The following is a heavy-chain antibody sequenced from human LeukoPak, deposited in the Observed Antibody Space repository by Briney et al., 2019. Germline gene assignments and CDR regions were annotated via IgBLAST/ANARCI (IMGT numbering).Heavy chain of an antibody. J-gene: IGHJ4*02. D-gene: IGHD3-10*01. CDR3: AREGYYYGSGSHPGQFDY. V-gene: IGHV1-69*13. Sequence: ASVKISCKASGYSFTSYAMNWVRQAPGQGLEWMGGIIPIFGTANYAQKFQGRVTITADESTSTAYMELSSLRSEDTAVYYCAREGYYYGSGSHPGQFDYWGQGTLVTVSS. CDR1: GYSFTSYA. CDR2: IIPIFGTA.